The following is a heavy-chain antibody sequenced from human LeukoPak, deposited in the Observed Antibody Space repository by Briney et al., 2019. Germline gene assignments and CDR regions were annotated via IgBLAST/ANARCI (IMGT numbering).Heavy chain of an antibody. CDR3: ARESSYLQGWRVGDWFDP. J-gene: IGHJ5*02. Sequence: PSETLSLTCTVSGGSISSYFWNWIRQPPGKGLEWIGSIYDSGSTNYNPSLKSRVTMSVDMSNNQFSLKLGSVTAADTAVYYCARESSYLQGWRVGDWFDPWGQGTLVTASS. V-gene: IGHV4-59*01. CDR1: GGSISSYF. CDR2: IYDSGST. D-gene: IGHD1-26*01.